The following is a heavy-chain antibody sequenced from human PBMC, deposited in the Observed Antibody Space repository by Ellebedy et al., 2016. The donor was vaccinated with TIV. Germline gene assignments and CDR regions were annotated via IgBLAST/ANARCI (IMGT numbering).Heavy chain of an antibody. CDR3: ASNQPGLYYYYGMDV. V-gene: IGHV1-46*01. CDR2: INPSGGST. Sequence: AASVKVSCKASGYTFTSYYMHWVRQAPGQGLEWMGIINPSGGSTSYAQKFQGRVTMTRDTSTSTVYMELSSLRSEDTAVYYCASNQPGLYYYYGMDVWGQGTTVTVSS. J-gene: IGHJ6*02. CDR1: GYTFTSYY.